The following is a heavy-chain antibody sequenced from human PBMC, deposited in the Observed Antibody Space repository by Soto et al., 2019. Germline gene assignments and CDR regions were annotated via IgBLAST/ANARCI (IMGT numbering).Heavy chain of an antibody. V-gene: IGHV3-23*01. J-gene: IGHJ6*03. CDR2: ISGSGGST. Sequence: GGSLRLSCAASGFTFSSYAMSWVRQAPGKGLEWVSAISGSGGSTYYADSVKGRFTISRDNSKNTLYLQMNSLRAEDTAVYYCAKDGLDDYGDYDYYYYYMDVWGKGTTVTV. D-gene: IGHD4-17*01. CDR1: GFTFSSYA. CDR3: AKDGLDDYGDYDYYYYYMDV.